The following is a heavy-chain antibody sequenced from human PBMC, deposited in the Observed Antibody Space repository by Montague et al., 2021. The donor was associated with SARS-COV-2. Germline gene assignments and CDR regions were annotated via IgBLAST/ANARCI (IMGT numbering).Heavy chain of an antibody. V-gene: IGHV4-59*08. CDR3: ARRQLWFDY. Sequence: SETLSLTCTVSGDSISSYYWSWIRQSPGKGLEWIGYIYYSGSTNYNPSLKSRVTISVDTSKNQFSLKLRSVTAADTAVYYCARRQLWFDYWGQGTLVAVSS. D-gene: IGHD5-18*01. J-gene: IGHJ4*02. CDR2: IYYSGST. CDR1: GDSISSYY.